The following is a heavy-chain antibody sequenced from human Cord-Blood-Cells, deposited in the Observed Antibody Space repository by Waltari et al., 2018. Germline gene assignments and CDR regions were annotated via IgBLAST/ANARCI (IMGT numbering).Heavy chain of an antibody. CDR1: GYSISSGYY. Sequence: QVQLQESGPGLAQPSATLSLTCAVSGYSISSGYYRGWIWQPPGKGLEWIGSIYHSGSTYYNPSLKSRVTISVDTSKNQFSLKLSSVTAADMAVYYCARAGEHYYYYGMDVWGQGTTVTVSS. V-gene: IGHV4-38-2*01. CDR3: ARAGEHYYYYGMDV. D-gene: IGHD7-27*01. J-gene: IGHJ6*02. CDR2: IYHSGST.